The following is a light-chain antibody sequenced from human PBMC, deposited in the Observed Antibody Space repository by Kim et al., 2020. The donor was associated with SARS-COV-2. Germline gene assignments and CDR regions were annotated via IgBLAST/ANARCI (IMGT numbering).Light chain of an antibody. CDR1: QSIGRS. J-gene: IGKJ1*01. Sequence: DIQMTQSPSSLSASVGDTVTITCRASQSIGRSLTWYQQKSGKAPKLLIYGASNLQSGVTSRFSGSGSGTDFTLTIYNLQVEDFATYYCQQSFIMPRTFGQGTKVEI. CDR3: QQSFIMPRT. V-gene: IGKV1-39*01. CDR2: GAS.